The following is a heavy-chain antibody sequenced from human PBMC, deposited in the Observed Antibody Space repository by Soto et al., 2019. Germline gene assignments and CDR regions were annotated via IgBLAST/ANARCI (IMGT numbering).Heavy chain of an antibody. CDR2: IYWDDDK. V-gene: IGHV2-5*02. J-gene: IGHJ4*02. CDR1: GFSLSTSGVG. CDR3: AHSGYSSSSLPFDY. D-gene: IGHD6-6*01. Sequence: QITLKESGPTLVKPTQTLTLTCTFSGFSLSTSGVGVGWIRQPPGKALEWLALIYWDDDKRYSPSLKSRLTITKDNAKNQVVLTMTNMDPVDTATYYCAHSGYSSSSLPFDYWGQGTLVTVSS.